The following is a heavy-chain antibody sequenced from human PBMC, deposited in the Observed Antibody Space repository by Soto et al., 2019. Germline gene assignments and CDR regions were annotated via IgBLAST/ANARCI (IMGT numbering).Heavy chain of an antibody. Sequence: SETLSLTCPVSGGSISSYYWSWIRQPPGKGLEWIGYIYYSGSTNYNPSLKSRVTISVDTSKNQFSLKLSSVTAADTAVYYCARQNWNYFAGHQYYFDYWGQGTLVTVSS. CDR2: IYYSGST. D-gene: IGHD1-7*01. CDR3: ARQNWNYFAGHQYYFDY. J-gene: IGHJ4*02. CDR1: GGSISSYY. V-gene: IGHV4-59*08.